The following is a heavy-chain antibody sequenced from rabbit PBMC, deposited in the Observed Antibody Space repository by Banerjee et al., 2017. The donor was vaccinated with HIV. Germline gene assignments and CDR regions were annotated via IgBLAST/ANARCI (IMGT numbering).Heavy chain of an antibody. J-gene: IGHJ4*01. D-gene: IGHD8-1*01. CDR3: ARSADSSYSHYLNL. CDR2: IYNGDGST. Sequence: QQQLVESGGGLVKPGASLTLTCKASGFSFSSGQDMCWVRQAPGKGLEWIACIYNGDGSTYYASWVNGRFTISRSTSLNTVTLQMTSLTAADTATYFCARSADSSYSHYLNLWGPGTLVTVS. CDR1: GFSFSSGQD. V-gene: IGHV1S47*01.